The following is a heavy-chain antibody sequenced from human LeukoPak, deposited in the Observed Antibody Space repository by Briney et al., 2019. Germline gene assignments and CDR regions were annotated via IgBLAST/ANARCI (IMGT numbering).Heavy chain of an antibody. CDR3: ARVPDFWSGYYYFDY. J-gene: IGHJ4*02. Sequence: ASVKVSCKASGYTFTGYYMHWVRQAPGRGLEWMGWINPNSGGTNYAQKFQGRVTMTRDTSISTAYMELSRLRSDDTAVYYCARVPDFWSGYYYFDYWGQGTLVTVSS. V-gene: IGHV1-2*02. D-gene: IGHD3-3*01. CDR1: GYTFTGYY. CDR2: INPNSGGT.